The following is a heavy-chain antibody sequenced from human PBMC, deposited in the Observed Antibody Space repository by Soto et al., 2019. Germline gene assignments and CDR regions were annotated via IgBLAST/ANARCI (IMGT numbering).Heavy chain of an antibody. Sequence: SVKVSCKASGGTFSSYTISWVRQAPGQGLEWMGRIIPILGIANYAQKFQGRVTITADKSTSTAYMELSSLRSEDTAVYYCARGYSGYDPRGYVWFDHWGQGTLVTVSS. J-gene: IGHJ5*02. CDR1: GGTFSSYT. CDR2: IIPILGIA. CDR3: ARGYSGYDPRGYVWFDH. V-gene: IGHV1-69*02. D-gene: IGHD5-12*01.